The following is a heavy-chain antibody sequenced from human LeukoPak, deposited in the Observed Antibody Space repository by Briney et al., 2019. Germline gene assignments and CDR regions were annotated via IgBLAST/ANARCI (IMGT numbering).Heavy chain of an antibody. D-gene: IGHD2-21*02. Sequence: PGRSLRLSCAASGFTFSSYGMHWVRQAPGKGLEWVAIIWYDGSNKYYADSVKSRFTISRDNSKNTVYLQMNSLRAEDTAVYFCARGIWVYCGGDCYSDLDSWGQGTLVTVSS. V-gene: IGHV3-33*01. CDR2: IWYDGSNK. J-gene: IGHJ4*02. CDR1: GFTFSSYG. CDR3: ARGIWVYCGGDCYSDLDS.